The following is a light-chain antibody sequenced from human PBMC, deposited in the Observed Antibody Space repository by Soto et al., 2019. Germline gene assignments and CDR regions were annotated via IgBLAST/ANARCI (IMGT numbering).Light chain of an antibody. J-gene: IGLJ1*01. Sequence: QSVLTQPPSASGTPGQRVTISCSGSSSNIGGNAVNWYQQLPGTPPKLLIFSNNQRPSGVPDRFSGSKSGTSASLAISGLQSEDEADYYCAAWDDRLNGYVFGTGNKVS. CDR2: SNN. CDR3: AAWDDRLNGYV. CDR1: SSNIGGNA. V-gene: IGLV1-44*01.